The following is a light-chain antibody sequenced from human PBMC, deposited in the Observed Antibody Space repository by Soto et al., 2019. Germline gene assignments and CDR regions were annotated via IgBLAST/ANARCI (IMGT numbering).Light chain of an antibody. CDR1: ESVHRN. CDR3: QHYSNWPPT. Sequence: EMVMTQSPATLSVSPGERVTLSCRASESVHRNLAWYQQKPGQGPSLLIYYASTRATGVPDRFTGSGSRTEFTLTIGSLQSEYFGVYHCQHYSNWPPTFGPGTKVEIK. CDR2: YAS. J-gene: IGKJ3*01. V-gene: IGKV3-15*01.